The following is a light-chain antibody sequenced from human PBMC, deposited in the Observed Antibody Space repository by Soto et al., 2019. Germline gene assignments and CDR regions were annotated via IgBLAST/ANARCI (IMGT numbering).Light chain of an antibody. Sequence: DIQMTQSPSSVSASVGDRVTISCRASHDVRSWLAWYQQKPGKAPNLLIYGASTLQSGVPSRFSGSGSGTDFTLTFSSLQPEDFATYYCQQANGDPWTFGQGTKVELK. CDR3: QQANGDPWT. J-gene: IGKJ1*01. CDR1: HDVRSW. V-gene: IGKV1-12*02. CDR2: GAS.